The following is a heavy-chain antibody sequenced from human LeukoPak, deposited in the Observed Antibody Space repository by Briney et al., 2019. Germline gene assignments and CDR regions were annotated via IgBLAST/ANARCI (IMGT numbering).Heavy chain of an antibody. J-gene: IGHJ4*02. CDR3: AKDYGGNS. CDR1: GFTFSSYS. CDR2: ISGSGSTI. D-gene: IGHD4-23*01. V-gene: IGHV3-48*04. Sequence: GGSLRLSCAASGFTFSSYSMNWVRQAPGKGLEWVSCISGSGSTIYYADSVKGRFTISRDNAKNSLYLQMNSLRAEDTALYYCAKDYGGNSWGQGTLVTVSS.